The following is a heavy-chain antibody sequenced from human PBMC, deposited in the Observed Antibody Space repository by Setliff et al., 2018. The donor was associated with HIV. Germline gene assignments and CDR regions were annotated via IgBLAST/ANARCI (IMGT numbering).Heavy chain of an antibody. CDR3: ASHAPYTSSWNAAAFDI. J-gene: IGHJ2*01. CDR1: GGSISGYY. Sequence: SETLSLTCTVSGGSISGYYWSWIRQPPGKGLEWIGYITYSGSTKYNPSLKSRVTISIDTSKNQFSLKLSSVTPADTAVYYCASHAPYTSSWNAAAFDIWGRGTLVTVSS. CDR2: ITYSGST. D-gene: IGHD6-13*01. V-gene: IGHV4-59*01.